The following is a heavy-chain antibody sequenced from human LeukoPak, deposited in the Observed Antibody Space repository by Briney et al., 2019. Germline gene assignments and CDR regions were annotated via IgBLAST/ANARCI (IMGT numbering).Heavy chain of an antibody. CDR1: GLTFSIYA. Sequence: PGGSLRLSCAASGLTFSIYAMSWVRQPPGGGLEWVSAISGSGGSTYYADSVKGRFTISRDNFKNTLYLQMNSLRAEDTAVYYCAKLGGSQRGYFDYWGQGTLVTVSS. J-gene: IGHJ4*02. D-gene: IGHD1-26*01. V-gene: IGHV3-23*01. CDR2: ISGSGGST. CDR3: AKLGGSQRGYFDY.